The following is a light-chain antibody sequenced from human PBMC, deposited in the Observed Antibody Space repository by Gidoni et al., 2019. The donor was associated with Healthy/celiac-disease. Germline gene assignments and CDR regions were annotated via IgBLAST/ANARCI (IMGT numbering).Light chain of an antibody. CDR3: QQRSNWPPLT. J-gene: IGKJ4*01. V-gene: IGKV3-11*01. CDR1: QSVSSY. Sequence: EIVLTQSPATLSLSPGERATLSCRASQSVSSYLAWYQQKPGQAPRLLIYDASNRATGIPARFSGSGSGTDFTLTLCSLEPEDFAVYYCQQRSNWPPLTFGGGTKVEIK. CDR2: DAS.